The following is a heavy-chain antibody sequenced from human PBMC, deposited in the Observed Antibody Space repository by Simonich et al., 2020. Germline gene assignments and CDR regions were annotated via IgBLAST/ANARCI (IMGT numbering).Heavy chain of an antibody. J-gene: IGHJ5*02. V-gene: IGHV1-2*06. Sequence: VQLVQSGAEVKKPGASVKVSCKASGYTFTGYYMHWVRQAPGQGLEGMGRINPNSGGTKDAQKFQGRVTMTRDTSISTAYMELSRLRSDDTAVYYCARVRSSSWYWFDPWGQGTLVTVSS. CDR1: GYTFTGYY. CDR2: INPNSGGT. CDR3: ARVRSSSWYWFDP. D-gene: IGHD6-13*01.